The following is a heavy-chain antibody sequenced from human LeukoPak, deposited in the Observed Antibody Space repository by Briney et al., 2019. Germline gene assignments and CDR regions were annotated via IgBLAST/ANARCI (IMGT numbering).Heavy chain of an antibody. Sequence: SETLSLTCTVSGGSIRGYYWTWIRQPPGKGLEWIGEINHGESTNYNPSLKSRATLSVDTSKNQFSLKLTSVTAADTAVYYCARGRTYYYDTSGYYPSIYYGMDVWGQGTTVIVSS. J-gene: IGHJ6*02. CDR1: GGSIRGYY. V-gene: IGHV4-34*01. CDR3: ARGRTYYYDTSGYYPSIYYGMDV. CDR2: INHGEST. D-gene: IGHD3-22*01.